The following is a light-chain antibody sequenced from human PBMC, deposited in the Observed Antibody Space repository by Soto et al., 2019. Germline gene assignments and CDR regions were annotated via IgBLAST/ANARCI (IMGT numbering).Light chain of an antibody. CDR3: HQYGSSPYT. J-gene: IGKJ2*01. CDR2: GAS. V-gene: IGKV3-20*01. CDR1: QSVRSSY. Sequence: ENVLTQSPGTLSLSPWERAALSCRASQSVRSSYLAWYQQRPGHAPRLLIYGASTRATDIPDRFSGSGSGTDFTLTISSLEPEDFAMFYCHQYGSSPYTFGQGTKLEI.